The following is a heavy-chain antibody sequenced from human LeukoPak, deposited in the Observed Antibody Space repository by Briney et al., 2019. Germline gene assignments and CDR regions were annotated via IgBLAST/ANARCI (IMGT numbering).Heavy chain of an antibody. V-gene: IGHV3-11*01. CDR2: ISPRGRTS. D-gene: IGHD2-21*01. CDR1: GFNFSDFY. CDR3: ARDSIPKMATVVDS. Sequence: KAGGSLRLSCEASGFNFSDFYMNWIRQAPGKGLDGVAYISPRGRTSYYADSVRGRFTVSRDNAKNSLFLQMTSLSADDTAIYYCARDSIPKMATVVDSWGQGTLVIVSS. J-gene: IGHJ4*02.